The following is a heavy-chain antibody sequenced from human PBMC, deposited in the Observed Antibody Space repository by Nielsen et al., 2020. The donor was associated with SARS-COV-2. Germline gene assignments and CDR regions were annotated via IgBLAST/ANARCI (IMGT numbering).Heavy chain of an antibody. Sequence: GGSLRLSCAASGFTFSSYSMNWVRQAPGKGLEWVSSISSSSSYIYYADSVKGRFTISRDNAKNSLYLQMNSLRAEDTAVYYCARDSSTMVRGVNDYWGQGTLVTVSS. CDR2: ISSSSSYI. V-gene: IGHV3-21*01. CDR3: ARDSSTMVRGVNDY. D-gene: IGHD3-10*01. CDR1: GFTFSSYS. J-gene: IGHJ4*02.